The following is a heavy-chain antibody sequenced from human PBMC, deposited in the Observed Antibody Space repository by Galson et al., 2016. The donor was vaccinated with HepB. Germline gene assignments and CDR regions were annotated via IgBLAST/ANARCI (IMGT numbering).Heavy chain of an antibody. CDR1: GFTFSNYW. V-gene: IGHV3-7*03. J-gene: IGHJ4*02. CDR2: IKQDGNEK. CDR3: ARRRGSGSHDY. D-gene: IGHD3-10*01. Sequence: SLRLSSAASGFTFSNYWMSWVRQAPGKGLEWVANIKQDGNEKYYVDSVKGRFTISRDNAKNSMYLQMNSLRAEDTAVYYCARRRGSGSHDYWGQGTLVTVSS.